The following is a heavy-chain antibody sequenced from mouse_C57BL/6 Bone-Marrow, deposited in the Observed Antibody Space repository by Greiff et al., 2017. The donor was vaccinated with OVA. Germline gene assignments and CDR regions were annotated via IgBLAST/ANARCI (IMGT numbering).Heavy chain of an antibody. CDR2: IYPRDGST. CDR3: ARCYYGSSYDWYFDV. Sequence: VQLQQSGPELVKPGASVKLSCKASGYTFTSYDINWVKQRPGQGLEWIGWIYPRDGSTKYNEKFKGKATLTVDTSSSTAYMQFSSLTSEDSAIYYCARCYYGSSYDWYFDVWGTGTTVTVSS. V-gene: IGHV1-85*01. CDR1: GYTFTSYD. D-gene: IGHD1-1*01. J-gene: IGHJ1*03.